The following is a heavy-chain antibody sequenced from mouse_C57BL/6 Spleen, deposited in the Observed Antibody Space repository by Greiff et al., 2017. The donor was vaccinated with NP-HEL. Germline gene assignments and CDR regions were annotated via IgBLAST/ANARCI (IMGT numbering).Heavy chain of an antibody. V-gene: IGHV5-17*01. CDR2: ISSGSSTI. CDR3: ARFWDDYAMDY. J-gene: IGHJ4*01. D-gene: IGHD4-1*01. Sequence: EVQLVESGGGLVKPGGSLKLSCAASGFTFSDYGMHWVRQAPEKGLEWVAYISSGSSTIYYADTVKGRFTISRDNAKNTLFLQMTSLRSEDTAMYYCARFWDDYAMDYWGQGTSVTVSS. CDR1: GFTFSDYG.